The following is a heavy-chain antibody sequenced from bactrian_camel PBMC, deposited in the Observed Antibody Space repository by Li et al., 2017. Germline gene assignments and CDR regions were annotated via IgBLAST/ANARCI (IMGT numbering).Heavy chain of an antibody. CDR2: VEDDGSS. CDR3: ALNERCTRCSGAYCYSDQTRGFYY. CDR1: GYGSYHYC. Sequence: HVQLVESGGGSVQAGGSLRLSCEFSGYGSYHYCLAWFRQAPGKEREGVASVEDDGSSTYADSAKGRFTISKDNTNPIVYLEMNNLRPEDTAMYTCALNERCTRCSGAYCYSDQTRGFYYWGRGTQVTVS. J-gene: IGHJ4*01. D-gene: IGHD2*01. V-gene: IGHV3S63*01.